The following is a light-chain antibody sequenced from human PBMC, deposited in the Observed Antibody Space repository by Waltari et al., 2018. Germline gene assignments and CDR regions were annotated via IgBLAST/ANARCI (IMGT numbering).Light chain of an antibody. Sequence: QSALTQPASVSASPGQSITTPCTRTSSDVGNYNLVSWYQQYPGKAPKVMIYDDNRRPSGVSDRFSGSKSGNTASLTISGVQAEDEADYYCCSYAGSYTWVFGGGTKLTVL. CDR3: CSYAGSYTWV. CDR1: SSDVGNYNL. CDR2: DDN. V-gene: IGLV2-23*01. J-gene: IGLJ3*02.